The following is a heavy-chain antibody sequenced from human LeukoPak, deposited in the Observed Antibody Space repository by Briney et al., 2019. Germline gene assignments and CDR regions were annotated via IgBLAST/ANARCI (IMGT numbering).Heavy chain of an antibody. D-gene: IGHD3-10*01. CDR1: GFTFSNYA. Sequence: GGSLRLSCAASGFTFSNYAMHWVRQAPGKGLEWVAVISYDGSNKYYADSVKGRFTISRDNSKNTLYLQMNSRRAEDTAVYYCAKVRLSGSGSYYMVDYWGQGTLVTVSS. V-gene: IGHV3-30*04. CDR2: ISYDGSNK. CDR3: AKVRLSGSGSYYMVDY. J-gene: IGHJ4*02.